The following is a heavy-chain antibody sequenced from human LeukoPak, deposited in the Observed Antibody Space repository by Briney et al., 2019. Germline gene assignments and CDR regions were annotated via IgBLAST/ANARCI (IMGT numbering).Heavy chain of an antibody. CDR2: IYYSGST. CDR3: ASVDTNDYFDY. J-gene: IGHJ4*02. Sequence: SETLSLTCTVSGGSISSSSYYWGWIRQPPGKGLEWIGSIYYSGSTYYNPSLKSRVTISVDTSKNQFSLKLSSVTAADTAVYYCASVDTNDYFDYWGQGTLVTVSS. CDR1: GGSISSSSYY. V-gene: IGHV4-39*07. D-gene: IGHD5-18*01.